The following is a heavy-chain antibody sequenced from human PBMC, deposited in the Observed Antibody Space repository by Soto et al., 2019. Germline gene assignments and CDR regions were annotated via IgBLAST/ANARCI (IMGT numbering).Heavy chain of an antibody. V-gene: IGHV1-46*01. CDR3: ARDEVPGDYVFDY. CDR1: GYTFTSYY. D-gene: IGHD4-17*01. Sequence: ASVKVSCKASGYTFTSYYMHWVRQVPGQGLEWMGIINPSGGSTSYAQKFQGRVTMTRDTSTSTVYMELSSLRSEDTAVYYCARDEVPGDYVFDYWGQGTPVTVPQ. J-gene: IGHJ4*02. CDR2: INPSGGST.